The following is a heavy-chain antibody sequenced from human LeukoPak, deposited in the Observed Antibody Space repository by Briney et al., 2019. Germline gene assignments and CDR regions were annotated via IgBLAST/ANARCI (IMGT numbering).Heavy chain of an antibody. V-gene: IGHV3-23*01. CDR3: AKWGDYDVLTGYYDSDY. CDR2: ISGRDDST. CDR1: GFSFSNYA. Sequence: GASLRLSCEASGFSFSNYAMSWVRQVPGKGLEWVSAISGRDDSTYYADSVKGRFTISRDTSKNTLYLQMNSLRAEDTAVYYCAKWGDYDVLTGYYDSDYWGQGTLVTVSS. D-gene: IGHD3-9*01. J-gene: IGHJ4*02.